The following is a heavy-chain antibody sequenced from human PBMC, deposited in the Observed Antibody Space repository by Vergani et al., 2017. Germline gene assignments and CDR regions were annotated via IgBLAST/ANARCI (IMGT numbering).Heavy chain of an antibody. J-gene: IGHJ3*02. V-gene: IGHV4-39*01. D-gene: IGHD6-6*01. CDR1: GMSISNNNYY. CDR3: ARHLRQLARNDVFDI. Sequence: QLPLQESCPRLVKPSETLYLTCSLSGMSISNNNYYWGGIRQPPGKGLEWIGSIYDSRNNYYSPSLKSRVSISGDTSKNQFSLILTSVTAADTAVYYCARHLRQLARNDVFDIWGHGTLVTVSS. CDR2: IYDSRNN.